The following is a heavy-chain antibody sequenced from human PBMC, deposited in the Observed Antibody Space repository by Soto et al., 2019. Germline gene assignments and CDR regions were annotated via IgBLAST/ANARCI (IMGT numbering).Heavy chain of an antibody. CDR1: GGTFSSYA. CDR2: IIPIFGTA. Sequence: SVKVSCKASGGTFSSYAISWVRQAPGQGLEWMGGIIPIFGTANYAQKFQGRVTITADESTSTAYMELSSLRSEDTAVYYCARGINYDILTGYFDYWGQGTLVTVSS. J-gene: IGHJ4*02. CDR3: ARGINYDILTGYFDY. D-gene: IGHD3-9*01. V-gene: IGHV1-69*13.